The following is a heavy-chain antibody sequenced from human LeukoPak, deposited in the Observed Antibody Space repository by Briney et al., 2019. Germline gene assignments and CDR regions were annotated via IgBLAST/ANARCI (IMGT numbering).Heavy chain of an antibody. D-gene: IGHD2-2*01. CDR1: GSTFGDYA. V-gene: IGHV3-49*04. Sequence: GGSLRLSCTASGSTFGDYAMSWVRQAPGKGLEWVGFIRSKAYGGTTEYAASVKGRFTISRDDSKSIAYLQMNSLKTEDTAVYYCTRVQGSSTSWGQGTLVTVSS. J-gene: IGHJ4*02. CDR3: TRVQGSSTS. CDR2: IRSKAYGGTT.